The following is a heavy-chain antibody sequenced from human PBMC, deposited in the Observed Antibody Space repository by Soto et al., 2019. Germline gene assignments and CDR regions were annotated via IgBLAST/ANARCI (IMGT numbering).Heavy chain of an antibody. CDR1: GVSISSGDYY. D-gene: IGHD3-9*01. CDR3: ARGNILTGYPPHNWFDP. J-gene: IGHJ5*02. Sequence: TLCVTCAVSGVSISSGDYYWSWIRQPPGKGLEWIGYIYYSGSTYYNPSLKSRVTISVDTSKNQFSLKLSSVTAADTAVYYCARGNILTGYPPHNWFDPWGQGTPVTVYS. V-gene: IGHV4-30-4*01. CDR2: IYYSGST.